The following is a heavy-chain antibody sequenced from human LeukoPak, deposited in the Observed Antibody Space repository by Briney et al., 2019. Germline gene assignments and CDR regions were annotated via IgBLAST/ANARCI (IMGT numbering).Heavy chain of an antibody. J-gene: IGHJ4*02. CDR3: AKDHLYYDSSGYPY. Sequence: SGGSLRLSCAASGFTFSSYGMHWVRQAPGKGLEWVAVISYHGSNKYYADSVKGRFTISRDNSKNTLYLQMNSLRAEDTAVYYCAKDHLYYDSSGYPYWGQGTLVTVSS. CDR2: ISYHGSNK. V-gene: IGHV3-30*18. D-gene: IGHD3-22*01. CDR1: GFTFSSYG.